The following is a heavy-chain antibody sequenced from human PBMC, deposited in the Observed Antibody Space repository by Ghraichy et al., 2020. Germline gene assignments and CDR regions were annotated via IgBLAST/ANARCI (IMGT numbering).Heavy chain of an antibody. V-gene: IGHV3-74*01. J-gene: IGHJ5*02. CDR1: GFTFSRHW. D-gene: IGHD3-22*01. CDR3: ARSYYYDSSGYCWFDP. CDR2: INSDGSNT. Sequence: LSLTCAASGFTFSRHWMHWVRQAPGKGLVWVSRINSDGSNTNYADSVKGRFTISRDNAKNTLYLQMNSLRAEDTAVYYCARSYYYDSSGYCWFDPWGQGTLVTVSS.